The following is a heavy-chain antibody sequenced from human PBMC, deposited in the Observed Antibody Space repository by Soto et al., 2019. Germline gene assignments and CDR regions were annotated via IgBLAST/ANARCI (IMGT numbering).Heavy chain of an antibody. D-gene: IGHD3-3*01. V-gene: IGHV3-21*01. CDR1: GFSFSDYS. J-gene: IGHJ6*02. Sequence: PWGSLRLSCAASGFSFSDYSMHWVRQAPGKGLEWVSSISSSSTYIYYADSVKGRFTISRDNAKKSLYLQMNSLRAEDTAVYYCARGWGSNYDFWSGSPMAVWGQGTTVTVSS. CDR2: ISSSSTYI. CDR3: ARGWGSNYDFWSGSPMAV.